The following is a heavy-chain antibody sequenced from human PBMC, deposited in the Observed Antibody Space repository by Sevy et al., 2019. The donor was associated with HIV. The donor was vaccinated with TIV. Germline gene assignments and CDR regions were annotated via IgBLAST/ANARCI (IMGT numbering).Heavy chain of an antibody. CDR3: ARARTWFDP. Sequence: SETLSLTCAVSGGSISSGGYSWSWIRQPPGKGLEWIGYIYHSGSTYYNPSLKSRVTISVDRSKNQFSLKLSSATAADTAVYYCARARTWFDPWGQGTLVTVSS. CDR1: GGSISSGGYS. CDR2: IYHSGST. J-gene: IGHJ5*02. V-gene: IGHV4-30-2*01.